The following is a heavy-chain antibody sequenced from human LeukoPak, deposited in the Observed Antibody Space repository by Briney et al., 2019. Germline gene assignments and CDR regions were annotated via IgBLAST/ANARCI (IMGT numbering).Heavy chain of an antibody. CDR1: GFAFSDYS. CDR2: ISSSDNTI. J-gene: IGHJ4*02. V-gene: IGHV3-48*02. Sequence: GGSLRLSCAASGFAFSDYSMNWVRQAPGKGLEWVSYISSSDNTIHYADYVKGRFTISRDNAKNSLSLEMNSLRDEDTAVYYCARVHRGYSYGRLDYWGQGTLVTGSS. CDR3: ARVHRGYSYGRLDY. D-gene: IGHD5-18*01.